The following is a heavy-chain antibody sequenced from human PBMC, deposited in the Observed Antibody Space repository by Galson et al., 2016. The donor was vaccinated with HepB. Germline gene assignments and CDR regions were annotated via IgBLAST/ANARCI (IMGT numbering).Heavy chain of an antibody. CDR3: AKDQEASGNFYFDD. Sequence: SLRLSCAASGFTFSSYAMTWVRQAPGKGLEWVSGISGSGDNTAYADSVKGRFTISRDNSKNTLYLQINSLRAEDTAVYYCAKDQEASGNFYFDDWGPGTLVTVSS. CDR1: GFTFSSYA. J-gene: IGHJ4*02. V-gene: IGHV3-23*01. CDR2: ISGSGDNT. D-gene: IGHD6-19*01.